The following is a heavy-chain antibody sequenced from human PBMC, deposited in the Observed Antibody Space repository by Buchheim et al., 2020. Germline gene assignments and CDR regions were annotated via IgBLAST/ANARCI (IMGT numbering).Heavy chain of an antibody. CDR2: IYYSGST. CDR1: GGSISSSSYY. V-gene: IGHV4-39*01. Sequence: QLQLQESGPGLVKPSETLSLTCTVSGGSISSSSYYWGWIRQPPGKGLEWIGSIYYSGSTYYNPSLQSRVTISVDTSKNQFSLKLRSVTAADTAVYYCARLRRGDPRIGFDYWGQGTL. D-gene: IGHD3-10*01. CDR3: ARLRRGDPRIGFDY. J-gene: IGHJ4*02.